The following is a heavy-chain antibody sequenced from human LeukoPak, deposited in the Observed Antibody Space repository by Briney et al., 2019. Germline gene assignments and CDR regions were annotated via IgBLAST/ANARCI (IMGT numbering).Heavy chain of an antibody. CDR1: GYSISSGYY. CDR2: IYHSGST. CDR3: ARDHPIMITFGGVIVSQYYFDY. J-gene: IGHJ4*02. Sequence: PSETLSLTCTVSGYSISSGYYWGWIRQPPGKGLEWIGSIYHSGSTYYNPSLKSRVTISVDTSKNQFSLKLSSVTAADTAVYYCARDHPIMITFGGVIVSQYYFDYWGQGTLVTVSS. D-gene: IGHD3-16*02. V-gene: IGHV4-38-2*02.